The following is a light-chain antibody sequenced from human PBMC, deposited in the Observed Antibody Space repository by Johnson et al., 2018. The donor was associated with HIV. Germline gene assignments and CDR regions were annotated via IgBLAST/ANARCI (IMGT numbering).Light chain of an antibody. Sequence: QSVLSQPPSVSAAPGQKVTISCSGSSSNIGNNYVSWYQQLPGTAPKLLIYDNNKRPSGIPDRFSGSKSGTSATLGITGLQTGDEADYYCGTWDSSLMANYVFGTGTKVTVL. CDR3: GTWDSSLMANYV. CDR2: DNN. J-gene: IGLJ1*01. V-gene: IGLV1-51*01. CDR1: SSNIGNNY.